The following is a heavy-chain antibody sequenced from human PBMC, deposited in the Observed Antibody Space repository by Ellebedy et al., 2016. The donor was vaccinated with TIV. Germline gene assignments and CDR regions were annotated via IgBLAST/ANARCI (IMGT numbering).Heavy chain of an antibody. J-gene: IGHJ4*02. CDR1: GFTFSSYA. V-gene: IGHV3-23*01. CDR2: VSGSGGST. Sequence: GGSLRLSXAASGFTFSSYAMNWVRQTPERGLEWVSTVSGSGGSTYYADSVKGRFAISRDNSKNTLYLQMNSLRVEDTALYYCARPGISVVGSGYYDSWGQGTLVTVSS. CDR3: ARPGISVVGSGYYDS. D-gene: IGHD3-10*01.